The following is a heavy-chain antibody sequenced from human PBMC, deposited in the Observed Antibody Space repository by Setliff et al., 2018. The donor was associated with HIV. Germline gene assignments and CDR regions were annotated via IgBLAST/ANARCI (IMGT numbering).Heavy chain of an antibody. CDR1: GGTFSSYG. CDR2: IIPMFGTG. D-gene: IGHD6-19*01. Sequence: VASVKVSCKASGGTFSSYGISWVRQAPGQGLEWMGGIIPMFGTGFYAQKFRDRVTITTDENRSTAYMELNSLRPEDTGVFYCARVGHKYSSGSNDYWGQGTLVTVSS. V-gene: IGHV1-69*05. J-gene: IGHJ4*02. CDR3: ARVGHKYSSGSNDY.